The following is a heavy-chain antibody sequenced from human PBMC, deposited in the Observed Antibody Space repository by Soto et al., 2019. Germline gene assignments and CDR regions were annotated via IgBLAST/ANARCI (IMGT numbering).Heavy chain of an antibody. CDR2: ISGTDDST. J-gene: IGHJ5*02. CDR3: AKDTMIGTTGWFDP. D-gene: IGHD1-1*01. CDR1: GFTFSTFA. V-gene: IGHV3-23*01. Sequence: EVQLLESGGDLVQPGGSLRLSCAASGFTFSTFAMSWVRQPPGEGLEWVTTISGTDDSTYYADSVKGRFTISRDNSKNTLFLQMNSLRAEDTAIYYCAKDTMIGTTGWFDPWGQGTLVTVSP.